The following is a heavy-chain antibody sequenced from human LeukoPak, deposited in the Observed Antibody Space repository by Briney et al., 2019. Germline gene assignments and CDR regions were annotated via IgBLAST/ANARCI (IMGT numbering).Heavy chain of an antibody. CDR3: TRGAGWLIDY. J-gene: IGHJ4*02. Sequence: TSETLSLTCTVSGGSLSNYYWSWIRQSAGKGLEWIGRIHTSGTTNYKSSLQSRVTMSVDTSKNQFSLKLSSVTAADTAVYYCTRGAGWLIDYWGQGILVTVSS. V-gene: IGHV4-4*07. CDR1: GGSLSNYY. CDR2: IHTSGTT. D-gene: IGHD3-16*01.